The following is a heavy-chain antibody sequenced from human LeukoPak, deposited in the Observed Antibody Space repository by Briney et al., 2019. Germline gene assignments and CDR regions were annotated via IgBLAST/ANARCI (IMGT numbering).Heavy chain of an antibody. Sequence: ASVKVSCKASGYTFTSYYMHWVRQAPGQGLEWMGIINPSGGSTSYAQKFQGRVTMTRDTSTSTVYMELSSLRSEDTAVYYCARDQYYDFWGGYYRYYYGMDVWGQGTTVTASS. J-gene: IGHJ6*02. CDR2: INPSGGST. D-gene: IGHD3-3*01. CDR3: ARDQYYDFWGGYYRYYYGMDV. V-gene: IGHV1-46*01. CDR1: GYTFTSYY.